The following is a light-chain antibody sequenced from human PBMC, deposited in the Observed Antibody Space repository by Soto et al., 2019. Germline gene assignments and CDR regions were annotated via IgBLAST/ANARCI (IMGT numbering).Light chain of an antibody. V-gene: IGLV2-8*01. CDR1: SSDVGSDKL. CDR3: SSFEASNNLL. CDR2: EVS. Sequence: QSALTQPASVSGSPGQSITISCTGTSSDVGSDKLVSWYQQHPGRAPKLMIYEVSKRPSGVPDRFSGSKSGNTASLTVSGLQVEDEADYYCSSFEASNNLLFGGGTKVTVL. J-gene: IGLJ2*01.